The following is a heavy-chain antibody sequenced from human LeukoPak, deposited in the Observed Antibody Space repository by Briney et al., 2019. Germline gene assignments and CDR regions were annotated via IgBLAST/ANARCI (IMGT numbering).Heavy chain of an antibody. CDR2: ISSSSSYI. Sequence: GGSLRLSCAASGFTFSSYSMNWVRQAPGKGLEWVSSISSSSSYIYYADSVKGRFTISRDNAKNSLYLQMNSLRAEDTAAYYCARDSSLYYYYYYGMDVWGKGTTVTVSS. J-gene: IGHJ6*04. CDR1: GFTFSSYS. CDR3: ARDSSLYYYYYYGMDV. V-gene: IGHV3-21*01. D-gene: IGHD6-13*01.